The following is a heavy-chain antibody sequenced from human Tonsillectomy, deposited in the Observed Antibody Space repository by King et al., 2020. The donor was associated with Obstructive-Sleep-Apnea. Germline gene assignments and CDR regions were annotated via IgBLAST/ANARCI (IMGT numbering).Heavy chain of an antibody. V-gene: IGHV4-59*01. Sequence: VQLQESGPGLVKPSETLSLICTVSGGSIGGYCWSWIRQPPGKGLAWIGYFVYSGDTNYPPSPERRATISVDTSKSQISLKLNSVTAADTAIYYCTRDRHKGYDYWGQGTLVTVSS. D-gene: IGHD3-22*01. J-gene: IGHJ4*02. CDR1: GGSIGGYC. CDR2: FVYSGDT. CDR3: TRDRHKGYDY.